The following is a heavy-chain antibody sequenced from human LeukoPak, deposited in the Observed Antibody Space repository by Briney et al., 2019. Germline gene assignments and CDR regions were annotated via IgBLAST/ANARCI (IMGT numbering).Heavy chain of an antibody. Sequence: GGSLRLSFTASGFTFSSYEMNWVRQAPGKGLEWVSYISSSGSTIYYADSVKGRFTISRDNAKNSLYLQMNSLRAEDTAVYYCARYGYDYYGMYVWGQVTTVTVSS. CDR1: GFTFSSYE. CDR2: ISSSGSTI. J-gene: IGHJ6*02. D-gene: IGHD3-10*01. CDR3: ARYGYDYYGMYV. V-gene: IGHV3-48*03.